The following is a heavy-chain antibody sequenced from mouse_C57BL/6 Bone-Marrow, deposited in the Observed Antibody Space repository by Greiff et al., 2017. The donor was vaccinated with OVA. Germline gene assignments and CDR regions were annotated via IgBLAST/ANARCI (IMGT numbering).Heavy chain of an antibody. Sequence: EVKLMESGGGLVKPGGSLKLSCAASGFTFSSYAMSWVRQTPEKRLEWVATISDGGSYTYYPDNVKGRFTISRDNAKNNLYLQMSHLKSEDTAMYYCARGLIMDYWGQGTSVTVSS. J-gene: IGHJ4*01. V-gene: IGHV5-4*03. CDR1: GFTFSSYA. CDR2: ISDGGSYT. D-gene: IGHD6-5*01. CDR3: ARGLIMDY.